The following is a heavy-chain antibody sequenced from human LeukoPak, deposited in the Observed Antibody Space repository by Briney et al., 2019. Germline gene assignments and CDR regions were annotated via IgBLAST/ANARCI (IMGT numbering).Heavy chain of an antibody. CDR2: IKQDGSEI. D-gene: IGHD1-26*01. Sequence: GGSLRLPCAASGFTFSNYWMTWVRQAPGKGLEWVAKIKQDGSEIYYVDSVTGRFPISRDNAKNSLFLQMNSLRAEDTAVYYCAKDSGTYAFDYWGQGTLVTVSS. CDR1: GFTFSNYW. CDR3: AKDSGTYAFDY. V-gene: IGHV3-7*04. J-gene: IGHJ4*02.